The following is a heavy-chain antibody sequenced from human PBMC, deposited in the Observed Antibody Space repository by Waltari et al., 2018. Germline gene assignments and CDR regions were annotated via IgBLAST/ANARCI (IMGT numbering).Heavy chain of an antibody. CDR1: GYTFTDYY. Sequence: QVQLVQSGAEVQKPGASVNVSCQASGYTFTDYYMHSVRQAPGQGLEYMGWINPKSGGTNYAQKFQGRVSMTRDTSISTAYMDLSRLRSDDTAVYYCARSGNCAGGSCYPFDPWGQGTLVTVSS. CDR3: ARSGNCAGGSCYPFDP. D-gene: IGHD2-15*01. J-gene: IGHJ5*02. V-gene: IGHV1-2*02. CDR2: INPKSGGT.